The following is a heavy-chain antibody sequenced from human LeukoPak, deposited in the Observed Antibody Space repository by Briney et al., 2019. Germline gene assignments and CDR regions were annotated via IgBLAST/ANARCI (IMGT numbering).Heavy chain of an antibody. V-gene: IGHV4-31*03. CDR1: GGSISSGGYY. J-gene: IGHJ4*02. Sequence: SETLSLTCTVSGGSISSGGYYWSWIRQHPGKGLEWIGYIYYSGSTYYNPSLKSRVTMSVDTSKNQFSLKLSSVTAADTAVYYCARDADSSGYHFDYWGQGTLVTVSS. D-gene: IGHD3-22*01. CDR2: IYYSGST. CDR3: ARDADSSGYHFDY.